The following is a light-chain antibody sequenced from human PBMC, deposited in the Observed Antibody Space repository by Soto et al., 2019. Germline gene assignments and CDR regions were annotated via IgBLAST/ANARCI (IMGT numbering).Light chain of an antibody. CDR2: EVS. V-gene: IGLV2-14*01. CDR1: SSDVGDYNY. CDR3: SSFTSSSTLYV. J-gene: IGLJ1*01. Sequence: QSALTQPASVSRSPGQSITISCTGTSSDVGDYNYVSWYQQHPGKAPKLMIYEVSNRPSGVSNRFSGSKSGNTASLTISGLQAEDEAHYYCSSFTSSSTLYVIGTGTRLTVL.